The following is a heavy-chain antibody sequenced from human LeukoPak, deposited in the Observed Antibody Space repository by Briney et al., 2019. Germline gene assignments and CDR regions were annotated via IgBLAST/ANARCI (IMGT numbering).Heavy chain of an antibody. Sequence: SETLSLTCAVYGGSFSGYYWSWIRQPPGKGLEWIGEINHSGSTNYNPSLKSRVTISVDTSKNQFSLKLSSVTAADTAVYYCARGNSGWYGNWFDPWGQGTLVTVSS. CDR1: GGSFSGYY. J-gene: IGHJ5*02. V-gene: IGHV4-34*01. CDR2: INHSGST. D-gene: IGHD6-19*01. CDR3: ARGNSGWYGNWFDP.